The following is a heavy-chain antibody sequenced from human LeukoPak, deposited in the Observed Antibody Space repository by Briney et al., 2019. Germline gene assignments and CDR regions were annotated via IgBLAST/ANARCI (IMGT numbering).Heavy chain of an antibody. V-gene: IGHV4-39*01. CDR3: ARLSRYSYYYYGMDV. CDR2: IYYSGST. CDR1: GGSISSSSYY. Sequence: PSETLSLTCTVSGGSISSSSYYWGWIRQPPGKGLEWIGSIYYSGSTYYNPSLKSRVTISVDTSKNQFSLKLSSVTAADTAVYYCARLSRYSYYYYGMDVWSQGTTVTVSS. J-gene: IGHJ6*02. D-gene: IGHD1-26*01.